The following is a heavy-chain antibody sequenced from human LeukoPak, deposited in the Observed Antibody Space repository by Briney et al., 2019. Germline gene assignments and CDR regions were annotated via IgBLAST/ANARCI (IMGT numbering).Heavy chain of an antibody. D-gene: IGHD3-3*01. CDR2: IYTSGST. V-gene: IGHV4-4*07. J-gene: IGHJ5*02. Sequence: SETLSLTCTVSGGSISSYYWSWIRQLAGKGLEWIGRIYTSGSTNYNPSLKSRVTMSVDTSKNQFSLKLSSVTAADTAVYYCARDAYDFWSGPNWFDPWGQGTLVTVSS. CDR1: GGSISSYY. CDR3: ARDAYDFWSGPNWFDP.